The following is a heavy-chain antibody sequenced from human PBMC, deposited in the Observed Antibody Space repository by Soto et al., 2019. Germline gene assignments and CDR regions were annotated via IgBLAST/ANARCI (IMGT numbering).Heavy chain of an antibody. CDR1: GVTFSSFA. V-gene: IGHV1-69*01. CDR2: IIPIFRTP. J-gene: IGHJ5*02. CDR3: ARSTGSGFRPGTHRCNWCDP. Sequence: QVQLVQSGAEVKQPGSSVKVSCQASGVTFSSFAISWVRQAPGQGLEWMGGIIPIFRTPNYAQNFQGRVTITADESTSSVYMELSRLRSEDTAVYYCARSTGSGFRPGTHRCNWCDPWGQGTLVTVSS. D-gene: IGHD5-12*01.